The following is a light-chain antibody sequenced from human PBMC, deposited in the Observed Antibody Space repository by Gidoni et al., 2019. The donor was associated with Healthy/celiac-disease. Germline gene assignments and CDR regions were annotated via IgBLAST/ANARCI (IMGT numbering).Light chain of an antibody. CDR1: QSVLYSSNNKNY. V-gene: IGKV4-1*01. Sequence: SLGERATINCKSSQSVLYSSNNKNYLAWYQQKPGQPPKLLIYWASNRASGVPDRFSGSGSGTDFTLTISSLQAEDVAVYYCQQYYSTPPTFGQGTKLEIK. J-gene: IGKJ2*01. CDR2: WAS. CDR3: QQYYSTPPT.